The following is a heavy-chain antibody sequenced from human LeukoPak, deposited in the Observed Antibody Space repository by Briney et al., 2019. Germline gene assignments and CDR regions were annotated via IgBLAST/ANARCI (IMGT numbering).Heavy chain of an antibody. J-gene: IGHJ4*02. CDR3: TTEADGGPDY. CDR2: IKSKTDGGTT. CDR1: GFTFNNAW. V-gene: IGHV3-15*01. D-gene: IGHD4-23*01. Sequence: GGSLRLSCAASGFTFNNAWMSWVRQVPGKGLQWVGRIKSKTDGGTTDYAAPVKGRFTISRDDSKTTLYLQMNSPKTEDTAVYYCTTEADGGPDYWGQGTLVTVSS.